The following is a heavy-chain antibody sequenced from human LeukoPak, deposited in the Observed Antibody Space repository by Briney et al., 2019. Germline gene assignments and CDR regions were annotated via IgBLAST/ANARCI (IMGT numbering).Heavy chain of an antibody. CDR3: AKHKSAYYTGYFDY. CDR2: IWFDGSDK. V-gene: IGHV3-33*06. CDR1: GFTFSSYA. D-gene: IGHD3-3*01. J-gene: IGHJ4*02. Sequence: AGGSLRLSCAASGFTFSSYAMHWVRQAPGKGLEWVAGIWFDGSDKYYADSVKGRFTISRDNSKNTLYLQMNSLRAEDTAVYYCAKHKSAYYTGYFDYWGQGTLVTVSS.